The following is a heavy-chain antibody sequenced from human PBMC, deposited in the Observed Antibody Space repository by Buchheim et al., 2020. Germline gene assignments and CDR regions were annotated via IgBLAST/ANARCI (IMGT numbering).Heavy chain of an antibody. Sequence: QVQLVESGGGVVQPGRSLRLSCAASGFTFSSYAMHWVRQAPGKGLEWVAVISYDGSNKYYADSVKGRFTISRDNSKNTLYLQMNSLRAEDTAVYYCARDLRGWFTLLIDYWGQGTL. J-gene: IGHJ4*02. D-gene: IGHD2-15*01. CDR2: ISYDGSNK. V-gene: IGHV3-30-3*01. CDR3: ARDLRGWFTLLIDY. CDR1: GFTFSSYA.